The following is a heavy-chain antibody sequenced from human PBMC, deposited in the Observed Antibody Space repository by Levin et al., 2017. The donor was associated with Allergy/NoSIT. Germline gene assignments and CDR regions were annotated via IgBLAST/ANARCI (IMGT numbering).Heavy chain of an antibody. CDR2: IIPIFGTA. Sequence: SVKVSCKASGGTFSSYAISWVRQAPGQGLEWMGGIIPIFGTANYAQKFQGRVTITADESTSTAYMELSSLRSEDTAVYYCARRGTASQSAYYYYYGMDVWGQGTTVTVSS. V-gene: IGHV1-69*13. J-gene: IGHJ6*02. CDR3: ARRGTASQSAYYYYYGMDV. CDR1: GGTFSSYA. D-gene: IGHD5-18*01.